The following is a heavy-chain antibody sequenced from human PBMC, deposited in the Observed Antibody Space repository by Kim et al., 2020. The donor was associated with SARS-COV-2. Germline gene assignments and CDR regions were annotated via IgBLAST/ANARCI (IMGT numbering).Heavy chain of an antibody. CDR1: GGSISSGSYY. CDR3: AGAYYYDSSGYYRVNYFDY. V-gene: IGHV4-61*02. Sequence: SETLSLTCTVSGGSISSGSYYWSWIRQPAGKGLEWIGRIYTSGSTNYNPSLKSRVTISVDTSKNQFSLKLSSVTAADTAVYYCAGAYYYDSSGYYRVNYFDYWGQGTLVTVSS. D-gene: IGHD3-22*01. J-gene: IGHJ4*02. CDR2: IYTSGST.